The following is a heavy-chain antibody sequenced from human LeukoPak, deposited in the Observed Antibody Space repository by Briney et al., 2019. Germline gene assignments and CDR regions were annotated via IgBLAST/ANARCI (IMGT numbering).Heavy chain of an antibody. CDR1: GYTFTSYG. CDR2: ISAYNGNT. J-gene: IGHJ4*02. CDR3: ARGLVGATPGYYFDY. V-gene: IGHV1-18*01. D-gene: IGHD1-26*01. Sequence: GASVKVSCKASGYTFTSYGISWVRQAPGQGLEWMGWISAYNGNTNYAQKLQGRVTMTTDTSTSTAYMELRSLRSDDTAVYYCARGLVGATPGYYFDYWGQGTLVTVSS.